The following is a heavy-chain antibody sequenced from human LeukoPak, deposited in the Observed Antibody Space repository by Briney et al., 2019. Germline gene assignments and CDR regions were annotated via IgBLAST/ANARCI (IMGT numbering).Heavy chain of an antibody. V-gene: IGHV3-30*02. CDR1: GFTFSNFG. CDR3: ANKAAGFWSGYYDAFDI. Sequence: GGSLRLSCATSGFTFSNFGMNWVRQAPGEGLQWVAFISYDGKDKYYSDSVKGRITISRDNSKSTLYVQMNSLRAEDTAVYYCANKAAGFWSGYYDAFDIWGQGTMVTVSS. D-gene: IGHD3-3*01. J-gene: IGHJ3*02. CDR2: ISYDGKDK.